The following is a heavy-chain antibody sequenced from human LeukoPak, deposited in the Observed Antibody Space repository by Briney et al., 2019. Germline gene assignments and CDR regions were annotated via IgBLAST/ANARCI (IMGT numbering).Heavy chain of an antibody. D-gene: IGHD3-22*01. Sequence: SETLSLTCSVSGGSISSSSYYWGWIRQPPGKGLERIGSINYSGNTYFNPSLKSRVTISVDTSKNQFSLKLSSVTAADTAVYYCARPSDSSGYYYFDYWGQGTLVTVSS. J-gene: IGHJ4*02. CDR1: GGSISSSSYY. CDR3: ARPSDSSGYYYFDY. V-gene: IGHV4-39*01. CDR2: INYSGNT.